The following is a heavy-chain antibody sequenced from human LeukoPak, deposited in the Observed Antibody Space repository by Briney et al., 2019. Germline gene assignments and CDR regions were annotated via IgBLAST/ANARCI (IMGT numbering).Heavy chain of an antibody. CDR2: ISGSGGST. D-gene: IGHD6-19*01. V-gene: IGHV3-23*01. J-gene: IGHJ5*02. CDR1: GFTFNNYG. Sequence: GGSLRLSCAASGFTFNNYGMNWVRQAPGKGLEWVSAISGSGGSTYYADSVKGRFTISRDNSKNTLYLQMNSLRAEDTAVYYCAKVPHSTVAGTFDPWGQGTLVTVSS. CDR3: AKVPHSTVAGTFDP.